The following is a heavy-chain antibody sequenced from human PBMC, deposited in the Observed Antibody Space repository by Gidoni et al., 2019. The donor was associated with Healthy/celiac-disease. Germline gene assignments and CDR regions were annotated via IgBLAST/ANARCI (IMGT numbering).Heavy chain of an antibody. J-gene: IGHJ4*02. Sequence: QVQLQESGPGLVKPSQTLSLTCTVSGGSISSGGYYWSWIRQHPGKGLEWIGYIYYSGSTYYNPSLKSRVTISVDTSKNQFSLKLSSVTAADTAVYYCARDRLISTATVVTRGFDYWGQGTLVTVSS. CDR1: GGSISSGGYY. D-gene: IGHD3-3*02. CDR3: ARDRLISTATVVTRGFDY. V-gene: IGHV4-31*03. CDR2: IYYSGST.